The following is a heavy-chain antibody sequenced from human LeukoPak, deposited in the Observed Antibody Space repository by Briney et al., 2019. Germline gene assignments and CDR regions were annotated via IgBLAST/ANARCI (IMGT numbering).Heavy chain of an antibody. V-gene: IGHV1-69*04. D-gene: IGHD6-13*01. J-gene: IGHJ6*02. CDR2: IIPILGIA. Sequence: ASVKVSCKASGGTFSRYAISWVRQAPGQGLEWMGRIIPILGIANYAQKFQGRVTITADESTSTAYMELSSLRSEDTAVYYCARGSHSSSWYSSFYYYYGMDVWGQGTTVTVSS. CDR3: ARGSHSSSWYSSFYYYYGMDV. CDR1: GGTFSRYA.